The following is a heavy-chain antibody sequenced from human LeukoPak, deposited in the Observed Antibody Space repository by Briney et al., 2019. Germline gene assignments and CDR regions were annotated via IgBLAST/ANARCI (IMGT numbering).Heavy chain of an antibody. CDR1: GYTFTGYY. D-gene: IGHD2-8*01. CDR2: INPNSGGT. J-gene: IGHJ4*02. V-gene: IGHV1-2*02. Sequence: ASVKVSCKASGYTFTGYYMHWVRQAPGQGLEWMGWINPNSGGTNYAQKFRGRVTMTRDTSISTAYMELSRLRSDDAAVYYCAREKVGYCTNGVCKNFDYWGQGTLVTVSS. CDR3: AREKVGYCTNGVCKNFDY.